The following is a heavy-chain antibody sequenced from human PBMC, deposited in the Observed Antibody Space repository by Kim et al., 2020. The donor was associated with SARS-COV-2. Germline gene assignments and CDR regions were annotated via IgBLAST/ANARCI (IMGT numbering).Heavy chain of an antibody. V-gene: IGHV4-39*01. CDR3: ASSIAVVDFDY. Sequence: TYYNPSLKSRVTISVDTSKNQFSLKLSSVTAADTAVYYCASSIAVVDFDYWGQGTLVTVSS. J-gene: IGHJ4*02. CDR2: T. D-gene: IGHD6-19*01.